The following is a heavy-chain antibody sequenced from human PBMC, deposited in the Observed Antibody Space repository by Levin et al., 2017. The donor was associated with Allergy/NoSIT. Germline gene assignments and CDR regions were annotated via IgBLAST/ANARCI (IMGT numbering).Heavy chain of an antibody. CDR2: IYTTGNT. Sequence: SETLSLTCTVSGGSISSYHWSWIRQPAGKGLEWIGRIYTTGNTNYNPSLKSRVTMSVDTSKNQFSLKRSSVTAADTAVYYCARTLTTVTTDYYGMDVWGQGTTVTVSS. D-gene: IGHD4-11*01. J-gene: IGHJ6*02. V-gene: IGHV4-4*07. CDR1: GGSISSYH. CDR3: ARTLTTVTTDYYGMDV.